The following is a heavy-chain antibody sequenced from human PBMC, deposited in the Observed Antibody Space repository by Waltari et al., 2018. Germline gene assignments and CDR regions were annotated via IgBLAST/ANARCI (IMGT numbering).Heavy chain of an antibody. D-gene: IGHD1-20*01. CDR3: ARSITAAPIDS. J-gene: IGHJ4*02. V-gene: IGHV3-72*01. CDR1: GFTFSASY. Sequence: EVQLVESGGGLVQPGVSLGLSCAASGFTFSASYVVWVRQAPGKGLEWLGLSRNKAYTYTTEYAASVKGRFTISRDDSKNSVYLYMNSLTTEDTAVYYCARSITAAPIDSWGQGTLVTVSS. CDR2: SRNKAYTYTT.